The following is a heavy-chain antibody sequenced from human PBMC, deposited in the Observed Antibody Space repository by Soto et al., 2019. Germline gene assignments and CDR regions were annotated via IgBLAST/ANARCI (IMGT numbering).Heavy chain of an antibody. CDR2: INPNSGGT. J-gene: IGHJ4*02. CDR1: GYAFTGYY. V-gene: IGHV1-2*02. D-gene: IGHD4-17*01. CDR3: ARVRSFYGYFEY. Sequence: ASVKVSCKASGYAFTGYYLSWVRQAPGQGLEWMGWINPNSGGTNSSQKFQGRVTMSRDTSINTAYMELSRLSTDDTAIYYCARVRSFYGYFEYWGQGTLVTVSS.